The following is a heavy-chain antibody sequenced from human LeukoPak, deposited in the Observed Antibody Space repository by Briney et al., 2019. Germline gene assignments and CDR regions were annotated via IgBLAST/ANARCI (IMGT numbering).Heavy chain of an antibody. Sequence: ASVKVSCKASGYTFTSNYIHWVRQAPGQGLEWMGMIYPRDGSTSYAQKFQGRVTVTRDTSTSTVHMELSGLRSEDTAVCYCARDQEGFDYWGQGTLVTVSS. V-gene: IGHV1-46*01. CDR2: IYPRDGST. CDR3: ARDQEGFDY. CDR1: GYTFTSNY. J-gene: IGHJ4*02.